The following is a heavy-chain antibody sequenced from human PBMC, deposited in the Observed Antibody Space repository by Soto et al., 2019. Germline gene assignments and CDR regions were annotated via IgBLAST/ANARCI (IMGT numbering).Heavy chain of an antibody. CDR1: GFTFSFYS. Sequence: DVQLVESGGAVVQPGASLRLSCEVSGFTFSFYSMPWVRQAPGKGLEWVAKITQEGGDRHYADSVKGRFTISRDNAKHTVILHMNMLRACATAVHYCEREQLILPAHAIFDGSDVWGQGATVTVS. D-gene: IGHD2-15*01. J-gene: IGHJ6*02. CDR2: ITQEGGDR. CDR3: EREQLILPAHAIFDGSDV. V-gene: IGHV3-7*03.